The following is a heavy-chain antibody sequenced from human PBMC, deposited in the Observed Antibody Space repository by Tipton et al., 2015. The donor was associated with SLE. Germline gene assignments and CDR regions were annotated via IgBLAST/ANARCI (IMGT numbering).Heavy chain of an antibody. Sequence: SLRLSCAASGFTFSSYWMSWVRQAPGKGLEWVANIKQDGSEKYYVDSVKGRFTISRDNAKNSLYLQMNSLRAEDTAVYYCAREGSSWYPYYYYGMDVWGQGTTVTVSS. J-gene: IGHJ6*02. CDR1: GFTFSSYW. V-gene: IGHV3-7*01. CDR3: AREGSSWYPYYYYGMDV. CDR2: IKQDGSEK. D-gene: IGHD6-13*01.